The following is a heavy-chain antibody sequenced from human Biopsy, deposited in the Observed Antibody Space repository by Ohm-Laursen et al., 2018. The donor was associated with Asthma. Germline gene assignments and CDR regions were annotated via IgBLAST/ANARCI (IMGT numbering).Heavy chain of an antibody. CDR3: ARGDSSNWSHYYFDY. CDR1: GFAVSRDY. J-gene: IGHJ4*02. CDR2: IYSGGTS. Sequence: SLRLSCAASGFAVSRDYMFWVRQAPGMGLEWVSVIYSGGTSHTADSVRGRFTISRDYSKNTLYLQMHSLRAEDTAVYYCARGDSSNWSHYYFDYWGQGTLVTVSS. D-gene: IGHD3-22*01. V-gene: IGHV3-53*01.